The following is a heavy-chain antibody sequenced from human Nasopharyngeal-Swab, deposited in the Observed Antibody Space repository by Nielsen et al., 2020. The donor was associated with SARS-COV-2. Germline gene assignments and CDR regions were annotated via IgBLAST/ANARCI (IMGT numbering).Heavy chain of an antibody. CDR3: AKGTITMARGVIGWFDP. CDR2: ISYDGSNK. D-gene: IGHD3-10*01. V-gene: IGHV3-30*18. Sequence: GESLKISCAASGFTFSSYGMHWVRQAPGKGLEWVAVISYDGSNKYYADSVKGRFTISRDNSKNTLYLQMNSLRAEDTAVYYCAKGTITMARGVIGWFDPWGQGTLVTVSS. CDR1: GFTFSSYG. J-gene: IGHJ5*02.